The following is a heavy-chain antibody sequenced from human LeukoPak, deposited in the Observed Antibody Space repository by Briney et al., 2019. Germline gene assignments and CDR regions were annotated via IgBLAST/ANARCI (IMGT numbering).Heavy chain of an antibody. J-gene: IGHJ4*02. CDR1: GFTFSSYS. CDR2: ISSSSSYI. CDR3: ARDLSVVPGYFDF. D-gene: IGHD2-2*01. Sequence: PGGSLRLSCPASGFTFSSYSMNWVRQAPGKGLEWVSSISSSSSYIYYADSVKGRFTISRDNAKNSLYLQMNSLRAEDTAVYYCARDLSVVPGYFDFWGQGTLVTVSS. V-gene: IGHV3-21*01.